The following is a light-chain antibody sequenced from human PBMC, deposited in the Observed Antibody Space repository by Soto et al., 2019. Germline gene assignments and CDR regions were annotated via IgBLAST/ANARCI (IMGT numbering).Light chain of an antibody. CDR3: QQYGSSPLT. J-gene: IGKJ4*01. CDR2: GAS. V-gene: IGKV3-20*01. CDR1: QSVTSTY. Sequence: EIVLTQSPGTLSLSPGERATLSCRASQSVTSTYFAWYQQKPGQAPRLLIYGASNRATRIPDRFTGSGSGTDFTLTISRLEPEDFAEYYCQQYGSSPLTFGGGTKVEIK.